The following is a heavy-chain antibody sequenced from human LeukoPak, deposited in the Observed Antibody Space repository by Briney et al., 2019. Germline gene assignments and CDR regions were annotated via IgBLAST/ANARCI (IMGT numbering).Heavy chain of an antibody. Sequence: GGSLRLSCAASGFTVSSNYMSWVRQAPGKGLEWVSVIYSGGSTYYADSVKGRFTISRDNSKNTLYLQMNSLRAEDTAVYYCARVHDYGDYLDYWGQGTLVTVSS. CDR3: ARVHDYGDYLDY. J-gene: IGHJ4*02. CDR1: GFTVSSNY. D-gene: IGHD4-17*01. CDR2: IYSGGST. V-gene: IGHV3-66*01.